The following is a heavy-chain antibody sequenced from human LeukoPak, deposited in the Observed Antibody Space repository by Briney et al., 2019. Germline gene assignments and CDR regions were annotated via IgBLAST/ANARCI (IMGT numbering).Heavy chain of an antibody. D-gene: IGHD3-9*01. Sequence: PGGSLRLSCAASGFTVSSNYMSWVRQAPGKGLEWVSVIYSGGSTYYADSVEGRFTISRDNSKNTLYLQMNSLRAEDTAVYYCARNTYYDILTGYPYDWGQGTLVTVSS. V-gene: IGHV3-53*01. J-gene: IGHJ4*02. CDR3: ARNTYYDILTGYPYD. CDR1: GFTVSSNY. CDR2: IYSGGST.